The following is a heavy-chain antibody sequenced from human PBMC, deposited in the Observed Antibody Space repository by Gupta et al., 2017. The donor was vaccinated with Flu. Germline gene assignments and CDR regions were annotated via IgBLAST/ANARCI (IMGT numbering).Heavy chain of an antibody. V-gene: IGHV3-48*03. CDR1: GFTFSSYE. D-gene: IGHD3-10*01. CDR3: ARVGDRERTNELCY. Sequence: EVQLVESGGGLVEPEGSLRLSCDASGFTFSSYEMNWVRQAPGKGLEWVSYISSSGSTIYYADSVKGRFTISRDNAKNSLYLQMNSLRAEDTAVYYCARVGDRERTNELCYWGQGTLVTVSS. CDR2: ISSSGSTI. J-gene: IGHJ4*02.